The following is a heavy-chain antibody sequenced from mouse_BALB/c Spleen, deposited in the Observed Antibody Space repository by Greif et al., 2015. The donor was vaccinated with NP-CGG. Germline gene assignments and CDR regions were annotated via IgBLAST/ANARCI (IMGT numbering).Heavy chain of an antibody. D-gene: IGHD2-4*01. V-gene: IGHV14-3*02. CDR2: IDPANGNT. CDR3: ARDDYDEGFAY. Sequence: EVQLQQSGAELVKPGASVKLSCTASGFNIKDTYMHWVKQRPEQGLEWIGRIDPANGNTKYDPKFQGKATITADTSSNTAYLQLSSLTSEDTAVYYCARDDYDEGFAYWGQGTLVTVSA. J-gene: IGHJ3*01. CDR1: GFNIKDTY.